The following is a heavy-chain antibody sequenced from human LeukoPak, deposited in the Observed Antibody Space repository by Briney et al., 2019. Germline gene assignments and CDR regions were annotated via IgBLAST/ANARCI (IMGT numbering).Heavy chain of an antibody. D-gene: IGHD3-3*01. CDR2: INPSGGST. J-gene: IGHJ5*02. CDR1: GYTFTSYY. V-gene: IGHV1-46*01. Sequence: ASVKVSCKASGYTFTSYYMHWVRQAPGQGLEWMGIINPSGGSTSYAQKFQGRVTMTRDTSTSTVYMELSSLRSEDTASYYCARGAVRYYDFWSGYSDNWFDPWGQGTLVTVSS. CDR3: ARGAVRYYDFWSGYSDNWFDP.